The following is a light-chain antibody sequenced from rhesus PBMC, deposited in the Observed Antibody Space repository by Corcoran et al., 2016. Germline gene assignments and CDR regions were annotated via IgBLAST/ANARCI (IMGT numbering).Light chain of an antibody. CDR1: QSLLHSNGNTY. V-gene: IGKV2-58*03. J-gene: IGKJ2*01. Sequence: DVVMTQSPLSLPVTPGQPASISCRSSQSLLHSNGNTYLSWFLQKPGQPPRRLIYKVSNRDSGVPDRFSGRGAGTEFTLKISRGEAEDVGVYYCMQGTHWPYSFGQGTKVEIK. CDR3: MQGTHWPYS. CDR2: KVS.